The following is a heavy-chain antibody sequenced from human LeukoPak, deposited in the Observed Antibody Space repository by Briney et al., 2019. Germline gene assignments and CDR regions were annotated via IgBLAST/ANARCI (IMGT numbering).Heavy chain of an antibody. D-gene: IGHD1-1*01. Sequence: PGGSLRLSCAASGFTFSSYAMSWVGQPPGQGLEWVSTIGTASDTYYPGSVEGRFTLSRDNAKNSLYLQMNSLTAGDTAVYYCARGPPRGKYYYMDVWGKGTTVTVSS. CDR2: IGTASDT. CDR1: GFTFSSYA. J-gene: IGHJ6*03. V-gene: IGHV3-13*01. CDR3: ARGPPRGKYYYMDV.